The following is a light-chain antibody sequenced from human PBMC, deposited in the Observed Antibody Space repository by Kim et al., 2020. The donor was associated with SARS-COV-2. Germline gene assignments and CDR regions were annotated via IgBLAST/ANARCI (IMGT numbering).Light chain of an antibody. CDR3: QQYGRSIA. V-gene: IGKV3-20*01. J-gene: IGKJ5*01. Sequence: LSPGERAPLSCRASQTVSNNFLAWYQQTSGQAPRLVIHGAFTRATGIPDRFSGSGSGTDFTLTISRLEPEDFAVYYCQQYGRSIAFGQGTRLEIK. CDR1: QTVSNNF. CDR2: GAF.